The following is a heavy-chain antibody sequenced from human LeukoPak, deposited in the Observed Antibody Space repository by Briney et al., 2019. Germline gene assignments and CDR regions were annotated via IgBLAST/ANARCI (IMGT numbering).Heavy chain of an antibody. V-gene: IGHV3-33*01. D-gene: IGHD5-18*01. Sequence: GGSLRLSCAASGFAFSSYGMHWVRQAPGKGLEWVAVIWYDGSNKYYADSVKGRFTISRDNSKNTLYLQMNSLIAEDTAVYYCARDLLATVYYGMDVWGQGTTVTVSS. CDR1: GFAFSSYG. J-gene: IGHJ6*02. CDR2: IWYDGSNK. CDR3: ARDLLATVYYGMDV.